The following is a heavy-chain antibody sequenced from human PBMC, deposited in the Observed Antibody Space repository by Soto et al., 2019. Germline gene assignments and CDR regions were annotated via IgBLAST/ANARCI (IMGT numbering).Heavy chain of an antibody. J-gene: IGHJ5*02. CDR3: ARDLRPAAGLNRFDP. CDR2: IYYSGST. CDR1: GGSISSGGYY. D-gene: IGHD6-13*01. V-gene: IGHV4-31*03. Sequence: QVQLQESGPGLVKPSQTLSLTCTVSGGSISSGGYYWSWIRQHPGKGLEWIGYIYYSGSTYYNPSLKSRVTISVDTSKNQFSLKLSSVTAADTAVYYCARDLRPAAGLNRFDPWGQGTLVTVSS.